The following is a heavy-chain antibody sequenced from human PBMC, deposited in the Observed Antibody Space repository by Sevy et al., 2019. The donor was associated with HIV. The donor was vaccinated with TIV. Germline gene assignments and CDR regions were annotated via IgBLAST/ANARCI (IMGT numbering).Heavy chain of an antibody. CDR1: GFTFSSYA. CDR3: TTDFWAVAGLDY. Sequence: GGSLRLSCAASGFTFSSYAMSWVRQAPGKGLEWVGRIKSKTDGGTTDYAAPVKGRFTISRDDSKNTLYLQMNSLKTEDTAVYYCTTDFWAVAGLDYWGQGTLVTVSS. V-gene: IGHV3-15*01. D-gene: IGHD6-19*01. CDR2: IKSKTDGGTT. J-gene: IGHJ4*02.